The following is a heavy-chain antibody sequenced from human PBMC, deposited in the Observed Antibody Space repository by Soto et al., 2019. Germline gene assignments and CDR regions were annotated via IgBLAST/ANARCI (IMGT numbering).Heavy chain of an antibody. CDR3: ARPYCSSNSCHNWFDS. Sequence: GASVKVSCKASGYIFPDHYINWVRQAPGQGLERVGWINPNNGDTNYAQQFQGRVTMSTDTFISTAYMELNRLRSDDTAVYYCARPYCSSNSCHNWFDSWGQGTLVTVSS. CDR1: GYIFPDHY. J-gene: IGHJ5*01. D-gene: IGHD2-2*01. CDR2: INPNNGDT. V-gene: IGHV1-2*02.